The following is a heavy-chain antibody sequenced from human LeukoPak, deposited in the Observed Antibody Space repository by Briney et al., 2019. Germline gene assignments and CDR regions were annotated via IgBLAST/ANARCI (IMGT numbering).Heavy chain of an antibody. D-gene: IGHD6-6*01. J-gene: IGHJ5*02. V-gene: IGHV4-59*01. Sequence: PSETLSLXCTVSGGSISSYYWSWIRQPPGKALEWIGYIYYSGSTNYNPSLKSRVTISVDTSKNQFSLKLSSVTAAGTAVYYCAREYSSSDNWFDPWGQGTLVTVSS. CDR1: GGSISSYY. CDR2: IYYSGST. CDR3: AREYSSSDNWFDP.